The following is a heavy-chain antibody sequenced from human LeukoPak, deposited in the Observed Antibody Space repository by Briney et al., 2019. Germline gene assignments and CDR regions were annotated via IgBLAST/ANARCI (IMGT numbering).Heavy chain of an antibody. CDR3: ARDPGSFLSGSGWLNWFEP. V-gene: IGHV1-18*01. J-gene: IGHJ5*02. Sequence: GASVNVSCTASGYTFTTYGISWVRQAPGQGLQWMGWISAYNGNTNYAQKLQDRVTMTTDTSTSTAYMEPRSLRSDDTAVYYCARDPGSFLSGSGWLNWFEPWGQGTLVTVSS. CDR2: ISAYNGNT. CDR1: GYTFTTYG. D-gene: IGHD6-19*01.